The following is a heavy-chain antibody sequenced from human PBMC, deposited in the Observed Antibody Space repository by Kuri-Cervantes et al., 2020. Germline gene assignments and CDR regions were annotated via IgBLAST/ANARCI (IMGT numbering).Heavy chain of an antibody. D-gene: IGHD2-15*01. CDR3: AKEAQLGVVVVVAATLYFDY. CDR2: ISYDGSNK. CDR1: GFTFSGYA. V-gene: IGHV3-30*18. Sequence: GESLKISCTTDGFTFSGYAMHWVRQAPGKGLEWVAVISYDGSNKYYADSVKGRFTISRDNSKNTLYLQMNSLRAEDTAVYYCAKEAQLGVVVVVAATLYFDYWGQGTLVTVSS. J-gene: IGHJ4*02.